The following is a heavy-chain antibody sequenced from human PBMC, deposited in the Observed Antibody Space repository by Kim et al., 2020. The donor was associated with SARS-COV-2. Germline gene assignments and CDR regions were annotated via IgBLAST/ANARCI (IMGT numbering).Heavy chain of an antibody. Sequence: PSLESLVNISVDTSKNQFSLKLSSVTAADTAVYYCARDFGSGSPGGMDVWGQGTTVTVSS. V-gene: IGHV4-31*01. D-gene: IGHD3-10*01. CDR3: ARDFGSGSPGGMDV. J-gene: IGHJ6*02.